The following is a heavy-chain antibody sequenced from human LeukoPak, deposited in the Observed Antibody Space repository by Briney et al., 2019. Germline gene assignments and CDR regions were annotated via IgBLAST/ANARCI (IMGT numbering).Heavy chain of an antibody. CDR3: ARDRYSGSYPIDY. Sequence: GGSLRLSCAASGFTFSSYAMSWVRQAPGKGLEWVALISYDKSYKYYADSVKGRFTISRDNSKNTLYLQMNSLRAEDTAVYYCARDRYSGSYPIDYWGQGTLVTVSS. V-gene: IGHV3-30*04. J-gene: IGHJ4*02. D-gene: IGHD1-26*01. CDR2: ISYDKSYK. CDR1: GFTFSSYA.